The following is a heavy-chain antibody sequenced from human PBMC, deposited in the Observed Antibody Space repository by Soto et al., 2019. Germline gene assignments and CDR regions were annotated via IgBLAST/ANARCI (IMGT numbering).Heavy chain of an antibody. V-gene: IGHV4-59*01. CDR1: GGSISNYF. J-gene: IGHJ3*02. CDR3: ARSLYSGRRVKTFDI. Sequence: SETRSVSCTVSGGSISNYFWNGSRQPPGKGLEWIGSIYYSGSPNYNPSLKSRVTISVDTSRSQFSLNLNSVTAADTAVYYCARSLYSGRRVKTFDIRGPGPMVTV. D-gene: IGHD6-13*01. CDR2: IYYSGSP.